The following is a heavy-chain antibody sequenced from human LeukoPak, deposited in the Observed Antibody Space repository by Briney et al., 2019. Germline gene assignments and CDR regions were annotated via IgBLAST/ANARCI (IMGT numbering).Heavy chain of an antibody. CDR1: GGSISSGGYY. V-gene: IGHV4-30-2*01. CDR3: ARGIVLMVYAPNGYYFDY. D-gene: IGHD2-8*01. Sequence: SETLSLTCTVSGGSISSGGYYWSWIRQPPGKGLEWIGYIYHSGSTYYNPSLKSRVTISVDRSKNQFSLKLSSVTAADTAVYYCARGIVLMVYAPNGYYFDYWGQGTLVTVSS. CDR2: IYHSGST. J-gene: IGHJ4*02.